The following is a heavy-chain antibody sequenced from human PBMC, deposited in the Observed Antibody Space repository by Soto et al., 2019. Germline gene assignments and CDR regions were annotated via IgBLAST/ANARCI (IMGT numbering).Heavy chain of an antibody. V-gene: IGHV2-5*02. D-gene: IGHD3-10*01. J-gene: IGHJ5*02. CDR2: IYWDDDK. Sequence: QITLKESGPTLVKPTQPLTLTCTFSGFSLSTSGVGVGWIRQPPGKALEWLALIYWDDDKRYSPSLKSRLTITKDTSKNQVVLTMTNMDPVDTATYYCAHSRFRMVRGVMLFTGLIQFDPWGQGTLVTVSS. CDR1: GFSLSTSGVG. CDR3: AHSRFRMVRGVMLFTGLIQFDP.